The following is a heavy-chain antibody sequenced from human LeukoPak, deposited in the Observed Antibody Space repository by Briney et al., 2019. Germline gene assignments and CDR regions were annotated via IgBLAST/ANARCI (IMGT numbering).Heavy chain of an antibody. Sequence: PSQTLSLTWTVSGGSISSGGYYWSWIRQPPGKGLEWIGYIYHSGSTYYNPSLKSRVTISVDRSKNQFSLKLSSVTAADTAVYYCARDLVAGTGDAFDIWGQGTMVTVSS. CDR1: GGSISSGGYY. J-gene: IGHJ3*02. D-gene: IGHD6-19*01. CDR2: IYHSGST. V-gene: IGHV4-30-2*01. CDR3: ARDLVAGTGDAFDI.